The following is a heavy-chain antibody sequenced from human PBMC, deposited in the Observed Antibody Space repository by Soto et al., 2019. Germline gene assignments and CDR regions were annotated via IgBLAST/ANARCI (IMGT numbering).Heavy chain of an antibody. CDR1: GFTFSSYC. CDR2: ISSDGSKK. D-gene: IGHD6-19*01. V-gene: IGHV3-30*18. Sequence: PGGSLRLSCAVSGFTFSSYCIHWVRQAPCKGLEWLALISSDGSKKHYSDSVKGRFTISRDNSNKTLFLQMNALRGEDTAVYYCTKDRRSAWFNGGKYFDPWGQGALVPVSS. CDR3: TKDRRSAWFNGGKYFDP. J-gene: IGHJ5*02.